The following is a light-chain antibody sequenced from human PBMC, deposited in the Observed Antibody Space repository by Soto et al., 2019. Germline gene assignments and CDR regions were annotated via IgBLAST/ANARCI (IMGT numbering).Light chain of an antibody. Sequence: EIELTQSPATLSLSPGETATLSCRASQNVDKFLAWYQQRPGQPPRLLIFHSSNRATGVPVRFSGSGSGTVFTLTIGSLEPEDSAVYYCQQRKNWPPITFGQGTRLEI. V-gene: IGKV3-11*01. J-gene: IGKJ5*01. CDR3: QQRKNWPPIT. CDR2: HSS. CDR1: QNVDKF.